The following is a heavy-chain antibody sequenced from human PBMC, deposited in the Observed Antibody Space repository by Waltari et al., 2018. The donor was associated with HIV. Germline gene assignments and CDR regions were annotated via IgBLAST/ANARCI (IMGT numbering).Heavy chain of an antibody. V-gene: IGHV3-66*01. CDR1: GFTVSSHH. CDR2: MYSGGTT. D-gene: IGHD1-1*01. Sequence: EVQLVESGGGLVRPGGSLRLSCAASGFTVSSHHMGWVRQTPGKGLEYVSGMYSGGTTHYADSVNGRFTISRDSSKSALYLQMNTLRAEDTALYYCARVDRAGTTSGWDVFDIWGQGTMVTVSS. CDR3: ARVDRAGTTSGWDVFDI. J-gene: IGHJ3*02.